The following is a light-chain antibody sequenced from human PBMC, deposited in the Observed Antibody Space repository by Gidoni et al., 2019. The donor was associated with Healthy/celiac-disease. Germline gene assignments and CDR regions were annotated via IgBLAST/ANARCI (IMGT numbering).Light chain of an antibody. Sequence: QAVVTQEPSLTVSPDGTVTLTCGSSTGAVTSGHYPYWFQQKPGQAPRTLIYDTSNKHSWTPARFSGSLLGGKAALTLSGAQPEDEAEYYCLLSYSGARPYYVFGTGTKVTVL. CDR1: TGAVTSGHY. CDR2: DTS. CDR3: LLSYSGARPYYV. V-gene: IGLV7-46*01. J-gene: IGLJ1*01.